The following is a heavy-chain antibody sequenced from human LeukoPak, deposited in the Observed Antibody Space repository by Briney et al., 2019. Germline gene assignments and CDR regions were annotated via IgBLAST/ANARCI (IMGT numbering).Heavy chain of an antibody. V-gene: IGHV4-38-2*01. D-gene: IGHD3-16*01. J-gene: IGHJ4*02. Sequence: PSETLSLTCAVSGYSISSGYYWGWIRPPPGKGLEWIGSIYHSGSTYYNPSLKSRVTISVDTSKNQFSLKLSSVTAADTAVYYCARLMMGMGSLDYWGQGTLVTVSS. CDR2: IYHSGST. CDR1: GYSISSGYY. CDR3: ARLMMGMGSLDY.